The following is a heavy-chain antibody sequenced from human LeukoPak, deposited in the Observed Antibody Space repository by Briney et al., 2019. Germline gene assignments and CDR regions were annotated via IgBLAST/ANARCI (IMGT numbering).Heavy chain of an antibody. Sequence: GASVKVSCKASGYTFTGYYMHWVRQAPGQGLEWMGWINPNSGGTNYAQKFQGRVIMTRDTSISTAYMELSRLRSDDTAMYYCARPWSYFSDDAFDIWGQGTMVTVSS. D-gene: IGHD1-26*01. V-gene: IGHV1-2*02. CDR1: GYTFTGYY. CDR3: ARPWSYFSDDAFDI. CDR2: INPNSGGT. J-gene: IGHJ3*02.